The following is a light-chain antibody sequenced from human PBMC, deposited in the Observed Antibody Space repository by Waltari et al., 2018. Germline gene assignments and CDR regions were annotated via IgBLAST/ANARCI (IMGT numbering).Light chain of an antibody. Sequence: SELTQTPSVSVSPGQTATIPCSGDNLGNKYVSWYQHKPGQSPVLVIYQDHERPSGIPERFSGSNSGNTATLSISGTQAVDEADYYCLAWDNYNALFGGGTKLTV. CDR3: LAWDNYNAL. J-gene: IGLJ2*01. V-gene: IGLV3-1*01. CDR2: QDH. CDR1: NLGNKY.